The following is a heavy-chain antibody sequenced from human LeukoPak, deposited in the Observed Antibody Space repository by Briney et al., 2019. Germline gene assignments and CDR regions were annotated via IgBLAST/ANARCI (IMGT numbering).Heavy chain of an antibody. CDR2: ISGSGGST. D-gene: IGHD6-6*01. CDR3: AEGYIAALPVSAFDI. V-gene: IGHV3-23*01. CDR1: GFTFISYA. Sequence: GGSLRLSCAASGFTFISYAMSWVRQAPGKGLEWVSAISGSGGSTYYADSVKGRLTISRDNSKNTLYLQMNSLRAEDTAVYYCAEGYIAALPVSAFDIWGQGTMVTVSS. J-gene: IGHJ3*02.